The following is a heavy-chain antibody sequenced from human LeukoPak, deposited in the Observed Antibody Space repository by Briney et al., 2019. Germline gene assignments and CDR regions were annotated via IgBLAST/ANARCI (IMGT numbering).Heavy chain of an antibody. D-gene: IGHD5-18*01. Sequence: SETLSLTCTVSGYSISSGYYWGWIRQPPGKGLEWIGSIYHSGSTNYNPSLKSRVTISVDTSKNQFSLKLSSVTAADTAVYYCAREAYSSDAFDIWGQGTMVTVSS. J-gene: IGHJ3*02. V-gene: IGHV4-38-2*02. CDR2: IYHSGST. CDR1: GYSISSGYY. CDR3: AREAYSSDAFDI.